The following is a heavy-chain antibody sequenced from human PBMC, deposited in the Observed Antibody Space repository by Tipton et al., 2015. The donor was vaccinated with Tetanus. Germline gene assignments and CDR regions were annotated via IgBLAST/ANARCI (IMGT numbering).Heavy chain of an antibody. Sequence: QLVQSGAEVKKPGASVKVSCKASGYTFTSFGINWVRQAPGQGLEWMGWINTDKGSTNYAQNLQGRVIMTTDTSTLTAYMELRSLRSADTAVYYCARGGTMDSWGQGTLVTVSA. CDR3: ARGGTMDS. CDR1: GYTFTSFG. J-gene: IGHJ4*02. V-gene: IGHV1-18*01. CDR2: INTDKGST. D-gene: IGHD1-1*01.